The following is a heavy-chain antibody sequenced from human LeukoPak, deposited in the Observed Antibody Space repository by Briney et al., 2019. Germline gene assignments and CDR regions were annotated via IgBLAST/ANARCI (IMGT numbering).Heavy chain of an antibody. CDR3: ASVYKHGMDV. Sequence: GASVKVSCKASEYTLTSYYLHWVRQAPGQGLEWMATINPSGGSTSHAQKFQGRVTMTRDTSASTVYMELSSLRSEDTAVYYCASVYKHGMDVWGQGTTVTVSS. V-gene: IGHV1-46*01. CDR2: INPSGGST. CDR1: EYTLTSYY. D-gene: IGHD5-24*01. J-gene: IGHJ6*02.